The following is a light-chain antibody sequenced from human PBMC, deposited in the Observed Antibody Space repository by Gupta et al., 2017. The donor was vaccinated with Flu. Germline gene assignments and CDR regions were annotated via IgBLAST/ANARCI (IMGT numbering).Light chain of an antibody. V-gene: IGKV2-30*02. CDR2: KAS. Sequence: VTLGQPASISCTSSHRFVHSDGNTYLTWFQQRPGQPPRLLIYKASNRDSGVPDRFSGSGSGTEFTLNISSLEAEDVGVYYCQQANCSPCTFGQGTKVEIK. CDR3: QQANCSPCT. CDR1: HRFVHSDGNTY. J-gene: IGKJ2*02.